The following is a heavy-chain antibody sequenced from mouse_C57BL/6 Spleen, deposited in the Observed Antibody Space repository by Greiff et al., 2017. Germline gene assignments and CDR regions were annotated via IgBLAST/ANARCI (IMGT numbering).Heavy chain of an antibody. V-gene: IGHV1-81*01. D-gene: IGHD1-1*01. Sequence: QVQLQQSGAELARPGASVKLSCKASGYTFTSYGISWVKQRTGQGLEWIGEIYPRSGNTYYNEKFKGKATLTADKSSSTAYMELRSLTSEDSAVYFCAREGLLRDYYARDYWGQGTSVTVSS. J-gene: IGHJ4*01. CDR3: AREGLLRDYYARDY. CDR2: IYPRSGNT. CDR1: GYTFTSYG.